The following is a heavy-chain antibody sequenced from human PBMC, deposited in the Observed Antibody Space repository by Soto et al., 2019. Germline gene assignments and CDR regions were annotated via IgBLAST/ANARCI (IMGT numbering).Heavy chain of an antibody. D-gene: IGHD5-18*01. CDR3: ARRKYSYGFFDY. Sequence: EVQLVESGGGLVQPGGSLRLSCAASGFIFSSYWMSWVRQAPGKGLEWVANIKQDGSEKYYVDSVKGRFTISRDNAKNSLYLQMNSLRAEDTAVYYCARRKYSYGFFDYWGQGTLVTVSS. CDR1: GFIFSSYW. V-gene: IGHV3-7*01. J-gene: IGHJ4*02. CDR2: IKQDGSEK.